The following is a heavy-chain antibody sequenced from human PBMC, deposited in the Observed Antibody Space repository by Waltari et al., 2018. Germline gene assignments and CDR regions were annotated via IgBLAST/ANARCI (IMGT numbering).Heavy chain of an antibody. Sequence: QVQLQESGPGLVKPSETLSLTCDVSGYSIDRGYFWGGVRQPPGKGLEWMGTIFHAGFTYYAPSLKGRISMSVDTSKSQFSLNLSSVTAADTAVYYCARAPGVAAAAYFDYWGQGILVTVSS. CDR2: IFHAGFT. V-gene: IGHV4-38-2*01. J-gene: IGHJ4*02. CDR3: ARAPGVAAAAYFDY. D-gene: IGHD6-13*01. CDR1: GYSIDRGYF.